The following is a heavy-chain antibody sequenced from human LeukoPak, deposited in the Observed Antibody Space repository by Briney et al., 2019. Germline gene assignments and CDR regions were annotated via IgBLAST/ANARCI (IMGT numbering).Heavy chain of an antibody. CDR2: ISGSGANT. J-gene: IGHJ4*02. CDR1: GLTFSVYA. CDR3: AKGDPRYCSGGSCSY. Sequence: GGSLRLSCAASGLTFSVYAMSWVRQAPGKGLEWVSTISGSGANTYYADSVKGRFTISRGTSKTTLFLQMNSLRAEDTAIYYCAKGDPRYCSGGSCSYWGQGTLVTVSS. D-gene: IGHD2-15*01. V-gene: IGHV3-23*01.